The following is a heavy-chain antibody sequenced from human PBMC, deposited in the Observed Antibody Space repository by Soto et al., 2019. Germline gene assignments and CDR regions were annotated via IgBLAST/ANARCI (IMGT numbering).Heavy chain of an antibody. J-gene: IGHJ6*03. CDR2: ISAYNGNT. CDR1: GYTFTSYG. CDR3: AREGDYGAYPVVGYYYYTMDV. D-gene: IGHD4-17*01. Sequence: QVQLVQSGAEVKKPGASVKVSCKASGYTFTSYGISWVRQAPGQGLEWMGWISAYNGNTNYAQKLQGRDTMTTDTSTSTTYMEQRSLRSDDTAVYYCAREGDYGAYPVVGYYYYTMDVWGKETTVTVSS. V-gene: IGHV1-18*01.